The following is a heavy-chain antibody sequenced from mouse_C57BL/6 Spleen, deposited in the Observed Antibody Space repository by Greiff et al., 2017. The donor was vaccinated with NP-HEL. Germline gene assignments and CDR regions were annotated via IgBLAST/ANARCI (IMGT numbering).Heavy chain of an antibody. CDR3: ARDYYKGITY. D-gene: IGHD2-12*01. Sequence: VQLQQSGPELVKPGASVKISCKASGYTFTDYYMNWVKQSHGKSLEWIGDINPNNGGTSYNQKFKGKATLTVDKSSSTAYMELRSLTSEDSAVYYCARDYYKGITYWGQGTLVTVSA. J-gene: IGHJ3*01. V-gene: IGHV1-26*01. CDR1: GYTFTDYY. CDR2: INPNNGGT.